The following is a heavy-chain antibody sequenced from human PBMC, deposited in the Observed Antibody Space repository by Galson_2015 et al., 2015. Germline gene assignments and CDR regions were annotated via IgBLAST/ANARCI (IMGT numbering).Heavy chain of an antibody. CDR1: GGTFSSYA. Sequence: SVKVSCKASGGTFSSYAISWVRQAPGQGLEWMGGIIPIFGTANYAQKFQGRVTITADKSTSTAYMELSSLRSEDTAVYYCAISLWGAVVPAATDAFDIWGQGTMVTVSS. V-gene: IGHV1-69*06. J-gene: IGHJ3*02. CDR2: IIPIFGTA. D-gene: IGHD2-2*01. CDR3: AISLWGAVVPAATDAFDI.